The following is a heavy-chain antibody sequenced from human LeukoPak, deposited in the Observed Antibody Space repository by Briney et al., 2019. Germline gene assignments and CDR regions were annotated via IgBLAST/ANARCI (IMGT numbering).Heavy chain of an antibody. V-gene: IGHV4-39*01. CDR2: IYYSGTT. J-gene: IGHJ5*02. D-gene: IGHD3-22*01. Sequence: SESLSLTCSVSGGSISSSDYYWGWIRQPPGKGLEWIGSIYYSGTTYYNASLKSRVIISVGTSKNQFSLKLRSVTAADTAVYYCASNEYDSSGHYWFDPWGQGTLVTVSS. CDR1: GGSISSSDYY. CDR3: ASNEYDSSGHYWFDP.